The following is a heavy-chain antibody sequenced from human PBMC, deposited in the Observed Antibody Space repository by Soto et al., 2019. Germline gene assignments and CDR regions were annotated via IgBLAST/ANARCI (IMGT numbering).Heavy chain of an antibody. V-gene: IGHV4-31*03. J-gene: IGHJ3*02. CDR2: IYYSGST. CDR1: GGSVSSGSYY. Sequence: SETLSLTCTVSGGSVSSGSYYWSWIRQHPGKGLEWIGYIYYSGSTYYNPSLKSRVTISVDTSKNQFSLKLSSVTAADTAVYYCARGIAAATSPAFDIWGQGTMVTVSS. D-gene: IGHD6-13*01. CDR3: ARGIAAATSPAFDI.